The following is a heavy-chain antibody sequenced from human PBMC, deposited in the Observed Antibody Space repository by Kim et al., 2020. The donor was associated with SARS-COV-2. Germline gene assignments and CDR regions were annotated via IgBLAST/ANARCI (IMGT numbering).Heavy chain of an antibody. J-gene: IGHJ4*01. Sequence: GGSLRLSCAASGFTFTDSVMHWVRQAPGKGLEWVAHTSGDGRIRLYVDSVKGRFTISIDNFDNMVYLQMDSLRPEDTAMYYCVKEKGGGRNAQDWWGHGT. CDR3: VKEKGGGRNAQDW. V-gene: IGHV3-30*18. D-gene: IGHD3-16*01. CDR1: GFTFTDSV. CDR2: TSGDGRIR.